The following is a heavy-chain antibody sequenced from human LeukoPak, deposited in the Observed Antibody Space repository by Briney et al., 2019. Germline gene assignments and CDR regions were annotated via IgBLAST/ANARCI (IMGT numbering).Heavy chain of an antibody. V-gene: IGHV1-46*03. J-gene: IGHJ4*02. CDR1: GYTFTSYY. Sequence: ASVKVSCKASGYTFTSYYMHWVRQAPGQGLEWMGIINPSGGSTSYAQKFQGRVTMTRDTSTSTVYMELSSLRSEDTAVYYCARGIWSSHKADYYLDHWGQGTLVTVSS. CDR2: INPSGGST. D-gene: IGHD3-3*01. CDR3: ARGIWSSHKADYYLDH.